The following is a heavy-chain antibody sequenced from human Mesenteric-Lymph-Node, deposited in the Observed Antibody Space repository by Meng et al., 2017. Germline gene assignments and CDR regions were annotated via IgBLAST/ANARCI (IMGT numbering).Heavy chain of an antibody. Sequence: QVPLQQWGAGCLKPSETLSLTCAVYGGSFSGYYWSWIRQPPGKGLEWIGEINHSGSTNYNPSLKSRVTISVDTSKNQFSLKLSSVTAADTAVYYCARNKDDYGDYRPDYWGQGTLVTVSS. D-gene: IGHD4-17*01. CDR3: ARNKDDYGDYRPDY. V-gene: IGHV4-34*01. J-gene: IGHJ4*02. CDR2: INHSGST. CDR1: GGSFSGYY.